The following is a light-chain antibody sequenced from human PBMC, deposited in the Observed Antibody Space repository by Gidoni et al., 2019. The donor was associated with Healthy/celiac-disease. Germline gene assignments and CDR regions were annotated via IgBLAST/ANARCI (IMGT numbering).Light chain of an antibody. J-gene: IGKJ1*01. Sequence: IVLTQSPATLSLSPGERATLSCRASQSVSSNLAWYQQKPGQGPRLLIYGASTRATGVPARFSGSGSGREFTLTISSLQSEDFAVYYCQQYNNWPPWTFGQGTKVEIK. CDR1: QSVSSN. CDR2: GAS. V-gene: IGKV3D-15*01. CDR3: QQYNNWPPWT.